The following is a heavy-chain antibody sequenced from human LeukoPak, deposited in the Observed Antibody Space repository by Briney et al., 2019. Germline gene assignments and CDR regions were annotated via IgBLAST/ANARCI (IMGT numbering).Heavy chain of an antibody. CDR3: ARGDCSGGSCYLSLTTIDY. V-gene: IGHV3-23*01. CDR1: GFTFSSYA. Sequence: PGGSLRLSCAASGFTFSSYAMSWVRQAPGKGLEWGSAISGSGGSTYYADSVKGLLTISRDNSKNTLYLQMNSLRAEDTAVYYGARGDCSGGSCYLSLTTIDYWGKGTLVTVSS. D-gene: IGHD2-15*01. J-gene: IGHJ4*02. CDR2: ISGSGGST.